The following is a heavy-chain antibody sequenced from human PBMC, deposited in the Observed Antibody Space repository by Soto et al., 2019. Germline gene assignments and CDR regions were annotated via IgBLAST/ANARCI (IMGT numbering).Heavy chain of an antibody. CDR2: IHRGGYT. J-gene: IGHJ4*02. Sequence: PSETLSLTCGVSGGSISDTEWWSWVRQSPRTGLEWIGQIHRGGYTNYNPSLKSRVIISVDTSMKQYSLDLSSVTAADTAIYYCARGSRYGAFDYWGQGALVTVS. V-gene: IGHV4-4*02. CDR3: ARGSRYGAFDY. D-gene: IGHD5-18*01. CDR1: GGSISDTEW.